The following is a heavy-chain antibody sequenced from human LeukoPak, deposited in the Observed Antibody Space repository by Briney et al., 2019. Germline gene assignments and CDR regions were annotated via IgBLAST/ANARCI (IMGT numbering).Heavy chain of an antibody. J-gene: IGHJ6*02. CDR1: GFTFSSYS. D-gene: IGHD3-3*01. CDR2: ISGSGGST. V-gene: IGHV3-23*01. Sequence: PGGSLRLSCAASGFTFSSYSMNWVRQAPGKGLEWVSAISGSGGSTYYADSVKGRFTISRDNSKNTLYLQMNSLRAEDTAVYYCAKVPGFLEWLSRHYYGMDVWGQGTTVTVSS. CDR3: AKVPGFLEWLSRHYYGMDV.